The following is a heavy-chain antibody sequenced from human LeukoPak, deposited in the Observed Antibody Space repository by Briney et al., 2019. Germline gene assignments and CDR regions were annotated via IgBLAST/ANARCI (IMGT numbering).Heavy chain of an antibody. V-gene: IGHV3-48*01. Sequence: GGSLRLSCAASGFTFSSYSMNWVRQAPGKGLEWVSYISSSSSTIYYADSVKGRFTISRDNSKNTLYLQMNSLRAEDTAVYYCARQSCGSYYLRAFDIWGQGTMVTVSS. CDR3: ARQSCGSYYLRAFDI. CDR1: GFTFSSYS. CDR2: ISSSSSTI. J-gene: IGHJ3*02. D-gene: IGHD1-26*01.